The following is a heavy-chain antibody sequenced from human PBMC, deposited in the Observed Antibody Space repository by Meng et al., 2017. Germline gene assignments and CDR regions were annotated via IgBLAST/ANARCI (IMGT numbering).Heavy chain of an antibody. Sequence: GESLKISCAASGFTFSSYAMHWVRQAPGKGLEWVSSISSSSSYIYYAGSVKGRFTISRDNAKNSLYLQMNSLRAEDTAVYYCARDRKDDYVWGRRDAFDIWGQGTMVTVSS. CDR3: ARDRKDDYVWGRRDAFDI. V-gene: IGHV3-21*01. CDR2: ISSSSSYI. D-gene: IGHD3-16*01. J-gene: IGHJ3*02. CDR1: GFTFSSYA.